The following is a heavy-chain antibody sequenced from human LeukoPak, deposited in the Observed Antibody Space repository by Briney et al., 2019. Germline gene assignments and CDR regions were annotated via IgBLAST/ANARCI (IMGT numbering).Heavy chain of an antibody. CDR3: ARQAYSNYDY. CDR2: IYPGDSNT. D-gene: IGHD4-11*01. J-gene: IGHJ4*02. V-gene: IGHV5-51*01. CDR1: GYSFTNYW. Sequence: GESLKISCKASGYSFTNYWIGWVRQMPGKGLEWMGIIYPGDSNTRYSPSFQGQVTISADKSISTVFLQWSSLQASDTAMYYCARQAYSNYDYWGQGTLVTVSS.